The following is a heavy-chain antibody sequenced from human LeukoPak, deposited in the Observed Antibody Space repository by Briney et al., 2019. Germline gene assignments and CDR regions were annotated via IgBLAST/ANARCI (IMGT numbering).Heavy chain of an antibody. CDR1: GFTFSTYV. CDR2: ISNDGNSK. CDR3: AKGGEGSYLDY. Sequence: QTGGSLRLSCAASGFTFSTYVMPWVRQAPAKGLEWVAVISNDGNSKFYSDSVKGRFTISRDNSKNTVYLQMNSLRAEDTAVYYCAKGGEGSYLDYWGQGTLVTVSS. V-gene: IGHV3-30*18. D-gene: IGHD3-16*02. J-gene: IGHJ4*02.